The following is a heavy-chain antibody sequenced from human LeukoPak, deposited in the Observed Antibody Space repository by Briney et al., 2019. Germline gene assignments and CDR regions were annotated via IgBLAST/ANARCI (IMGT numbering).Heavy chain of an antibody. J-gene: IGHJ4*02. Sequence: GSLRLSCAASGFTFSSYAMHWVRQAPGKGLEWVAVISYDGSNKYYADSVKGRFTISRDNSKNTLYLQMNSLRAEDTAVYYCARDRVPRIRSEIDYWGQGTLVTVSS. D-gene: IGHD2-2*01. V-gene: IGHV3-30-3*01. CDR1: GFTFSSYA. CDR3: ARDRVPRIRSEIDY. CDR2: ISYDGSNK.